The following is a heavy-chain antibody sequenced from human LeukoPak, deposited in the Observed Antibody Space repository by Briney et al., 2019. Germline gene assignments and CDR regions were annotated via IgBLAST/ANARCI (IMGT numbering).Heavy chain of an antibody. CDR3: HRGPRIAVAGTGLDY. J-gene: IGHJ4*02. D-gene: IGHD6-19*01. V-gene: IGHV1-46*01. CDR1: GYTFTSYY. Sequence: ASVKVSCKASGYTFTSYYMHWVRQAPGQGLEWMGIINPGDGGTSYAQKFQGRVTMTEDTSTSTDYMELSSLRSEATAVDYCHRGPRIAVAGTGLDYWGQGTLVTVSS. CDR2: INPGDGGT.